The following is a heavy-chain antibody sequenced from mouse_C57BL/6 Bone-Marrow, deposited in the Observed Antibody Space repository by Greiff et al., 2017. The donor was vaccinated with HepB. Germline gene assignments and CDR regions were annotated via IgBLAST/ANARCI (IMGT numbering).Heavy chain of an antibody. D-gene: IGHD3-3*01. CDR1: GYTFTSYW. Sequence: VQLQQPGAELVKPGASVKMSCKASGYTFTSYWITWVKQRPGQGLEWIGDIYPGSGSTNYNEKFKSKATLTVDKSSSTAYMQLSSLTSEDSAVYYCAIGGDPAWFAYWGQGTLVTVSA. J-gene: IGHJ3*01. CDR2: IYPGSGST. CDR3: AIGGDPAWFAY. V-gene: IGHV1-55*01.